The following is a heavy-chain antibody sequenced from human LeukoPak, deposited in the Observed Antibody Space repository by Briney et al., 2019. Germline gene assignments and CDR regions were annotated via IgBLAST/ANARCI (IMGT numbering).Heavy chain of an antibody. CDR2: IIPIFGTA. Sequence: SVKVSCKASGGTFSSYAISWVRQAPGQGLEWMGRIIPIFGTANYAQKFQGGVTITTDESTSTAYMELSSLRSEDTAVYYCARDRDGYNRRAAFDIWGQGTMVTVSS. V-gene: IGHV1-69*05. D-gene: IGHD5-24*01. J-gene: IGHJ3*02. CDR1: GGTFSSYA. CDR3: ARDRDGYNRRAAFDI.